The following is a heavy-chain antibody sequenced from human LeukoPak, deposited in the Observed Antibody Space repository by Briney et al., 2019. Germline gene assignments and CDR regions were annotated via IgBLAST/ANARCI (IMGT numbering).Heavy chain of an antibody. D-gene: IGHD6-19*01. Sequence: GGSLRLSRAASGFTFSGYWMSWVRQSPGKGLQWVANIKQDGSEKYYVDSVKGRFTISRDNAKNSLYLQMNSLRAEDTAVYYCVKYSSGWYYPHFDFWGQGTLVTVSS. V-gene: IGHV3-7*01. CDR2: IKQDGSEK. CDR3: VKYSSGWYYPHFDF. J-gene: IGHJ4*02. CDR1: GFTFSGYW.